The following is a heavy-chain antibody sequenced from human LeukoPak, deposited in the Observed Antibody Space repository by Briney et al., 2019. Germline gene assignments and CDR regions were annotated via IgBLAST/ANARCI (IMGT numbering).Heavy chain of an antibody. CDR2: IYYSGST. Sequence: PSETLSLTCAVSGGSISNSNYYWAWIRQPPGKGLEWIGSIYYSGSTYYNPSLKSRVTISVDTSKKHFSLRLSSVTAADTAVYYCASNIAVAGHSRFDYWAQGTLVTVSS. CDR3: ASNIAVAGHSRFDY. CDR1: GGSISNSNYY. D-gene: IGHD6-19*01. V-gene: IGHV4-39*02. J-gene: IGHJ4*02.